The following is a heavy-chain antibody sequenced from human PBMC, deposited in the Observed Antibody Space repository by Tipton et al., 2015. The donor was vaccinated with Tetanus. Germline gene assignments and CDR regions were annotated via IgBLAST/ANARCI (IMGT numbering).Heavy chain of an antibody. Sequence: TLSLTCTVSSGSLSSSYWSWIRQPPGKGLEWIGYIFYSGRTTYNPSLQSRVTISLDRSKNQFSLNLISVTTADTAVYYCARTSGYMYSDTWGQGTLVTVSS. D-gene: IGHD3-3*01. CDR3: ARTSGYMYSDT. J-gene: IGHJ1*01. CDR2: IFYSGRT. V-gene: IGHV4-59*01. CDR1: SGSLSSSY.